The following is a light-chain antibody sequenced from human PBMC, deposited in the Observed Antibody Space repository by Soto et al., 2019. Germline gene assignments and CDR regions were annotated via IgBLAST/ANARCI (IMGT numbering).Light chain of an antibody. J-gene: IGLJ1*01. CDR3: SSYTSISTYV. Sequence: QSALTQPASVSGSPGQSITISCTGTSSDVGGYNFVSWYQQHPDKAPKLVIYDVTNRPSGVSNRFSGSKSGNTASLTISGLQAEDEADYYCSSYTSISTYVFGTGTKLTVL. CDR2: DVT. V-gene: IGLV2-14*01. CDR1: SSDVGGYNF.